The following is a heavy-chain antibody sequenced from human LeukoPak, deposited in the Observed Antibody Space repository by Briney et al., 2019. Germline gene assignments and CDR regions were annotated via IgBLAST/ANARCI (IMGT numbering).Heavy chain of an antibody. CDR2: IYYSGST. V-gene: IGHV4-39*07. CDR3: AKILYSSNIDY. Sequence: SETLSLTCAVSGGSISSSTNWWSWVRQPPGKGLEWIGSIYYSGSTYYNPSLKSRVTISVDTSKNQFSLKLSSVTAADTAVYYCAKILYSSNIDYWGQGTLVTVSS. CDR1: GGSISSSTNW. D-gene: IGHD6-19*01. J-gene: IGHJ4*02.